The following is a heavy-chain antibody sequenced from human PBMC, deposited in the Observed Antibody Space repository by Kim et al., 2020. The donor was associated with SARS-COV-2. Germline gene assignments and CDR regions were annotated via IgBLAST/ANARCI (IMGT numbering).Heavy chain of an antibody. J-gene: IGHJ6*03. CDR3: ARGLVSGGARGGQYMDV. Sequence: SETLSLTCAVYGGSFSGYYWSWIRQPPGKGLEWIGEINHSGSTNYNPSLKSRVTISVDTSKNQFSLKLSSVTAADTAVYYCARGLVSGGARGGQYMDVWGKGTTVTVSS. CDR1: GGSFSGYY. D-gene: IGHD1-26*01. CDR2: INHSGST. V-gene: IGHV4-34*01.